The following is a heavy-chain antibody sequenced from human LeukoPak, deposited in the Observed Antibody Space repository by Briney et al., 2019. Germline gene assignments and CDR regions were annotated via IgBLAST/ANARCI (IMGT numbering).Heavy chain of an antibody. CDR3: AGEIITAGYYYYYMDV. CDR1: GGSVSSGNYY. V-gene: IGHV4-61*01. CDR2: IFYSGST. Sequence: SETLSLTCTVSGGSVSSGNYYWSWIRQPPGKGLEWIGYIFYSGSTKYNPSLKSRVTISVDTSKNQFSLKVSSVTAADTAVYYCAGEIITAGYYYYYMDVWGKGTTVTVSS. D-gene: IGHD6-25*01. J-gene: IGHJ6*03.